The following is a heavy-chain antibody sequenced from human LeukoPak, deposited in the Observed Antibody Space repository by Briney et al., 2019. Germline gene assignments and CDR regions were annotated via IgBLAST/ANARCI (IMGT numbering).Heavy chain of an antibody. V-gene: IGHV4-59*12. D-gene: IGHD5-18*01. Sequence: SETLSLTCTVSGGSISSYYWSWIRQPPGKGLEWIGYIYYSGSTNYNPSLKSRVTISVDTSKNQFSLKLSSVTAADTAVYYCARAGARGYSYGHNWFDPWGQGTLVTVSS. J-gene: IGHJ5*02. CDR2: IYYSGST. CDR1: GGSISSYY. CDR3: ARAGARGYSYGHNWFDP.